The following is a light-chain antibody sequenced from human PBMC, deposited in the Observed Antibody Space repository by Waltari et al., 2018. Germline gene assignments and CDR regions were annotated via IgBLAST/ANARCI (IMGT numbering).Light chain of an antibody. Sequence: QSVLTQPPSASGTPGQRVTISCSGRSSNIGGNTVAWYQQVPGAAPKLLIYIDNERPSGVPDRFSGSKSGTSASLAIGGLQSEDEALYYCAAWDDSLSGVVFGGGTKLTVL. J-gene: IGLJ2*01. V-gene: IGLV1-44*01. CDR2: IDN. CDR3: AAWDDSLSGVV. CDR1: SSNIGGNT.